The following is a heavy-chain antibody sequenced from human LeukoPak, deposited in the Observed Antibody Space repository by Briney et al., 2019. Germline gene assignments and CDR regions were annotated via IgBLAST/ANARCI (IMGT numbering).Heavy chain of an antibody. CDR1: GYTFTSYY. CDR2: INPSGGTT. Sequence: ASVKVSCKASGYTFTSYYIHWVRQAPGQGLEWMAIINPSGGTTSYAQKFQGRLTMTRDTSISTAYMELSRLRSDDTAVYYCARGTVSAVTNWFDPWGQGTLVTASS. J-gene: IGHJ5*02. D-gene: IGHD4-23*01. CDR3: ARGTVSAVTNWFDP. V-gene: IGHV1-46*01.